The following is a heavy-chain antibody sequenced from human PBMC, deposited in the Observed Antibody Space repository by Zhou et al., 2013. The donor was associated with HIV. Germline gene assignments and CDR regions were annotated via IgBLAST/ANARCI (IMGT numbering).Heavy chain of an antibody. J-gene: IGHJ6*02. CDR2: INPNSGKG. V-gene: IGHV1-8*01. Sequence: QSGPVLTQPGTSVKVSCETSGYTFSQYSIHWVRQAPGQRLEWMGWINPNSGKGYYAQRFQGRVTMSRNISTTTAHMELSSLTSEDTAVYYCGRRGSWGDRTTIIRGGVDVWGQGTTVSVSS. CDR3: GRRGSWGDRTTIIRGGVDV. CDR1: GYTFSQYS. D-gene: IGHD3-10*01.